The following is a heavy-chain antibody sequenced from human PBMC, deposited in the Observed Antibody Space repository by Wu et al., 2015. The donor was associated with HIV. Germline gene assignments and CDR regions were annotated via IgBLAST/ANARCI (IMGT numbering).Heavy chain of an antibody. D-gene: IGHD2-21*02. CDR2: INPNSGAT. CDR3: ARDLGDDFAVRGFYWYMDV. V-gene: IGHV1-2*02. Sequence: QVHLIQSGAEVRKPGASVRVSCKASRYTFTDYYIHWVRQAPGQGLEWMGWINPNSGATNYAEKFEDRVTMTRDASISTAYMQLNRLRSDDTAVYFCARDLGDDFAVRGFYWYMDVWGRGTRSPSP. J-gene: IGHJ6*03. CDR1: RYTFTDYY.